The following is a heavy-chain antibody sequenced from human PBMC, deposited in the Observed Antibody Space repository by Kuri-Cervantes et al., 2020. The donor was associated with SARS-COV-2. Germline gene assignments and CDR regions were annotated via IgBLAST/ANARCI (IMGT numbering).Heavy chain of an antibody. D-gene: IGHD2/OR15-2a*01. CDR3: ARDNRDSAFVFDY. Sequence: GGSLRLSCAASGFTFSSYAMHWVRQAPGKGLEWVAVISYDGSNKYYADSVKGRFTISRDNSKNTLYLQMNSLRAEDTAVYYCARDNRDSAFVFDYWGQGTLVTVSS. J-gene: IGHJ4*02. CDR2: ISYDGSNK. CDR1: GFTFSSYA. V-gene: IGHV3-30*07.